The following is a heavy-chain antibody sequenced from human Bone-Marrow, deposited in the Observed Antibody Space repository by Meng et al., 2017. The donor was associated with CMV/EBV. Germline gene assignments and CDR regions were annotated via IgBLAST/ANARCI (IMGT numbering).Heavy chain of an antibody. D-gene: IGHD1-26*01. CDR2: ISYDGSNK. Sequence: GESLKISCAASGFTFSSYAMHWVRQAPGKGLEWVAVISYDGSNKYYADSVKGRFTISRDNSKNTLYLQMDSLRAEDTALYYCARENTGSYYFDYWGQGPL. CDR3: ARENTGSYYFDY. J-gene: IGHJ4*02. V-gene: IGHV3-30*04. CDR1: GFTFSSYA.